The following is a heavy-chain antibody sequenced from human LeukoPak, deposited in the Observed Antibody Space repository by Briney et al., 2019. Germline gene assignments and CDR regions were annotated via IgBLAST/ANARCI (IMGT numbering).Heavy chain of an antibody. CDR1: GYTFTGYY. D-gene: IGHD7-27*01. CDR2: INPNSGGT. J-gene: IGHJ4*02. CDR3: ARDLARPHWGYFDY. V-gene: IGHV1-2*02. Sequence: ASVKVSCKASGYTFTGYYMHWVRQAPGQGLEWMGWINPNSGGTNYAQKFQGRVTMTRDTSISTAYMELSRLRSEDTAVYYCARDLARPHWGYFDYWGQGTLVTVSS.